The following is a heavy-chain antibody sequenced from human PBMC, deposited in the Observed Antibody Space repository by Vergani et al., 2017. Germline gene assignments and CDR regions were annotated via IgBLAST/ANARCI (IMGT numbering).Heavy chain of an antibody. V-gene: IGHV4-59*01. CDR3: ARAGGSIAARVFDY. CDR2: IYYSGST. Sequence: QVQLQESGPGLVKPSETLSLTCTVSGGSISSYYWSWIRQPPGKGLEWIGYIYYSGSTNYNPPLKSRFTISVDTSKNQFSLKLSSVTAADTAVYYCARAGGSIAARVFDYWGQGTLVTVSS. D-gene: IGHD6-6*01. CDR1: GGSISSYY. J-gene: IGHJ4*02.